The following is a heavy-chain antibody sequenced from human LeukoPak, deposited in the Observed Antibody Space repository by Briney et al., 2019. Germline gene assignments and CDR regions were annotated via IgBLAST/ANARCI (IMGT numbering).Heavy chain of an antibody. Sequence: SETLSLTCTVSGGSISSYYWSWIRQPPGKGLEWIANIYYTGNADYNPSLKSRVTISVDTSKNEISLILSSVTAADTAVYYCARKTYCSGGRCYGENWFDPWGQGTLTVSS. V-gene: IGHV4-59*08. D-gene: IGHD2-15*01. J-gene: IGHJ5*02. CDR2: IYYTGNA. CDR1: GGSISSYY. CDR3: ARKTYCSGGRCYGENWFDP.